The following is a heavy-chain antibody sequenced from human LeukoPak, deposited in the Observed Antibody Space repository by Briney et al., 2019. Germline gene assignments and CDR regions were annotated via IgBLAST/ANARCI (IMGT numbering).Heavy chain of an antibody. D-gene: IGHD3-9*01. J-gene: IGHJ4*02. CDR3: AKWGNYDVLTGYYVSDF. CDR1: GFIFSNYA. Sequence: GGSLRLSCAASGFIFSNYAMYWVRQAPGKGLEWVSAISGRSDNTYYADSVKGRFTLSRDSSKNTLYLQMNSLRADDTAVYYCAKWGNYDVLTGYYVSDFWGQGTLVTVSS. V-gene: IGHV3-23*01. CDR2: ISGRSDNT.